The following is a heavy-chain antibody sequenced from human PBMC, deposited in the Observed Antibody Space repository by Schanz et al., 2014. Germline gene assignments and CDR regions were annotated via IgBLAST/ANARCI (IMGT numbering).Heavy chain of an antibody. J-gene: IGHJ3*02. D-gene: IGHD2-21*02. CDR3: ARGDTVVTLRPFDI. CDR1: GFSFSTYA. V-gene: IGHV3-30*04. Sequence: VQLVESGGGLVQPGGSLRLSCAASGFSFSTYAMHWVRQAPGKGLEWVAVILYDGSKTYYADSVKGRFTISRDNSKNTLSLQMNSLRAEDTAVYYCARGDTVVTLRPFDIWGQGTMVTVSS. CDR2: ILYDGSKT.